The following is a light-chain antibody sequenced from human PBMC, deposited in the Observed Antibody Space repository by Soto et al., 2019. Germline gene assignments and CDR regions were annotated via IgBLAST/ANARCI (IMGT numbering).Light chain of an antibody. V-gene: IGKV3-20*01. CDR3: PHYRTS. CDR2: GAS. J-gene: IGKJ4*01. Sequence: EIVLTQSPGTLSLSPGERATLSCRASQSVSSSYLAWYQQKPGQAPRQLIYGASSRATGIPDRFSGSGSGTDFTLTITSLEPEAFAVYYCPHYRTSFGGGTRVEIK. CDR1: QSVSSSY.